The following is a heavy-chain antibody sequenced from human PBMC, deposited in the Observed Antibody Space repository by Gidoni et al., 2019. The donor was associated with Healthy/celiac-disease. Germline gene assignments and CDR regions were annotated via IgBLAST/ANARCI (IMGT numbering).Heavy chain of an antibody. CDR2: ISYDGSNK. CDR1: GFTFSSYG. D-gene: IGHD2-15*01. Sequence: QVQLVESGGGVVQPGRSLRRSCAASGFTFSSYGMHWVRQAPGKGLEWVAVISYDGSNKYYADSVKGRFTISRDNSKNTLYLQMNSLRAEDTAVYYCAKGLGIVVVVAAKYGMDVWGQGTTVTVSS. CDR3: AKGLGIVVVVAAKYGMDV. V-gene: IGHV3-30*18. J-gene: IGHJ6*02.